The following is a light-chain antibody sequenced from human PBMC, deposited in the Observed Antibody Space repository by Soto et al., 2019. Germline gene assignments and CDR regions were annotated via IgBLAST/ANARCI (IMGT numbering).Light chain of an antibody. J-gene: IGKJ1*01. V-gene: IGKV3-20*01. Sequence: EIVLTQSPGTLSLSPGERATLSCRASQSISSSYLAWYQQKPGQAPRLLVYGASSRATGIADRFSGSGSGTDFTLPISRLEPEDFAVYYWQQYGSSRTFGQRTKVEIK. CDR3: QQYGSSRT. CDR1: QSISSSY. CDR2: GAS.